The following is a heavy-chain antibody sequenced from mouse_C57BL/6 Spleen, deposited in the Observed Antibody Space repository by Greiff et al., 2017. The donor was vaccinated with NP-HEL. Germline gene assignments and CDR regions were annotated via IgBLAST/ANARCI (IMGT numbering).Heavy chain of an antibody. CDR2: INPNNGGT. D-gene: IGHD1-1*01. V-gene: IGHV1-26*01. CDR1: GYTFTDYY. CDR3: ARGGYGSSSWFAY. Sequence: EVQLQQSGPELVKPGASVKISCKASGYTFTDYYMNWVKQSHGKSLERIGDINPNNGGTSYNQKFKGKATLTVDKSSSTAYMELRSLTSEDSAVYYCARGGYGSSSWFAYWGQGTLVTVSA. J-gene: IGHJ3*01.